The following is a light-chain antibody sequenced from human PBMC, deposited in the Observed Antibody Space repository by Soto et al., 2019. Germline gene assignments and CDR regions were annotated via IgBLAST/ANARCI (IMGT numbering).Light chain of an antibody. CDR2: DAS. V-gene: IGKV3-11*01. Sequence: EIVLTQSPATLSLSPGERATLSCXASQSVSSYLAWYQQKPGQAPRLLIYDASNRATGIPARFSGSGSGTDFTLTISSLEPEDFAVYYCQQRSNWPLTFGGGTKVEIK. CDR1: QSVSSY. CDR3: QQRSNWPLT. J-gene: IGKJ4*01.